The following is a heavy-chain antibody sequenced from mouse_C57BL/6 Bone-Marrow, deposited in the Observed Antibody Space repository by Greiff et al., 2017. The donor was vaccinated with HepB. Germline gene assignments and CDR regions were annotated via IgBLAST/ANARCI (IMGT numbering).Heavy chain of an antibody. J-gene: IGHJ2*01. CDR1: GFNIKDDY. V-gene: IGHV14-4*01. CDR2: IDPENGDT. CDR3: IPGGFFDS. Sequence: EVQLQQSGAELVRPGASVKLSCTASGFNIKDDYMHWVKQRPEQGLEWIGWIDPENGDTEYASKFQGKATITADTSSNTAYLQLSSLPSEDTAVYYCIPGGFFDSGGQGTTLTVSP.